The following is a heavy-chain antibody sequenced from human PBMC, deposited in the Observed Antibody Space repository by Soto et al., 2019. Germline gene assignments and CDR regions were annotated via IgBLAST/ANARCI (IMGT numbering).Heavy chain of an antibody. CDR1: GGSFSGYY. V-gene: IGHV4-34*01. CDR2: INHSGST. CDR3: ARGTDYGDYLDYFDY. J-gene: IGHJ4*02. D-gene: IGHD4-17*01. Sequence: SETLSLTCAVYGGSFSGYYWSWIRQPPGKGLEWIGEINHSGSTNYNPSLKSRVTISVDTSKNQFSLKLSSVTAADTAVYYCARGTDYGDYLDYFDYWGQGTLVTVSS.